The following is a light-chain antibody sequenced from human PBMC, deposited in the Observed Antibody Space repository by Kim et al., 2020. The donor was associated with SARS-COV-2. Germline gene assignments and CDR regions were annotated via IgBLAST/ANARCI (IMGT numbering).Light chain of an antibody. CDR3: CSYTGTDPSKV. V-gene: IGLV2-11*01. CDR1: SSDVGGYNY. Sequence: QSALTQPRSVSGSPGQSVTISCTGTSSDVGGYNYVSWYQLHPGKPPKLMIYAVSKRPSGVPDRFSGSKSGNTASLTISGLQAEDEADYYCCSYTGTDPSKVFGTGTKVTVL. J-gene: IGLJ1*01. CDR2: AVS.